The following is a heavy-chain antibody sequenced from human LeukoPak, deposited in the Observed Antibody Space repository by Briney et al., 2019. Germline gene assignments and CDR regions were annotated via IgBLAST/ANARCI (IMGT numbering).Heavy chain of an antibody. CDR1: GYTFSSYW. CDR3: AREVDGYNQGAFDY. V-gene: IGHV3-74*01. Sequence: PGGSLRLSCAASGYTFSSYWMHWVRQAPGKGLVWVSRINSDGSSTSYADSVKDRFTISRDNAKNTLYLQMNSLRAEDTAVYYCAREVDGYNQGAFDYWGQGTLVTVSS. J-gene: IGHJ4*02. D-gene: IGHD5-24*01. CDR2: INSDGSST.